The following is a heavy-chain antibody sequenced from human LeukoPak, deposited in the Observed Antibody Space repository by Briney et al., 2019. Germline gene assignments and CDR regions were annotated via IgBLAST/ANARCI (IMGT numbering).Heavy chain of an antibody. CDR1: GGTFSSYA. Sequence: GASVKVSCKASGGTFSSYAFSWVRQAPGQGLEWMGGIIPIFGTANYAQKFQGRVTITTDESTSTAYMELSSLRSEDTAVYYCARLVDSSSSGGFWFDPWGQGTLVTVSS. J-gene: IGHJ5*02. CDR3: ARLVDSSSSGGFWFDP. D-gene: IGHD6-6*01. V-gene: IGHV1-69*05. CDR2: IIPIFGTA.